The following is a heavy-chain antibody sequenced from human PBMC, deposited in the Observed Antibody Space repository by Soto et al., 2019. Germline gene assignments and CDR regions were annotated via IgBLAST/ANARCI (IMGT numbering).Heavy chain of an antibody. CDR3: ARGLVGATHYDAFDI. J-gene: IGHJ3*02. D-gene: IGHD1-26*01. Sequence: SETLSLTCAVYGGSFSGYYWNWIRQPPGKVLEWIGKINHRGTTNYNPSLKSRVTISVDTSRNQLSLKLSSVTAADTAVYYCARGLVGATHYDAFDIWGQGTMVTVSS. CDR2: INHRGTT. CDR1: GGSFSGYY. V-gene: IGHV4-34*01.